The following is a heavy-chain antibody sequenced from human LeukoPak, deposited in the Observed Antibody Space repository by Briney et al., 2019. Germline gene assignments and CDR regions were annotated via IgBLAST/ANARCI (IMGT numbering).Heavy chain of an antibody. Sequence: ASVKVSCKASGYTFTGYYMHWVRQAPGQGLEWMGWINPNSGGTNYAQKFQGRVTMTRDTSISTAYMELSSLRSEDTAVYYCARSNYGGKRWFDPWGQGTLVTVSS. J-gene: IGHJ5*02. D-gene: IGHD4-23*01. CDR2: INPNSGGT. V-gene: IGHV1-2*02. CDR1: GYTFTGYY. CDR3: ARSNYGGKRWFDP.